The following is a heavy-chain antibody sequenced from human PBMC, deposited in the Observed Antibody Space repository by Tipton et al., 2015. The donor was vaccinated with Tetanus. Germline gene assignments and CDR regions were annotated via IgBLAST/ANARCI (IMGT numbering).Heavy chain of an antibody. CDR2: IYYSGST. V-gene: IGHV4-30-4*01. CDR3: SSSPGNHYLAFFDY. CDR1: GATVNSGDYY. Sequence: TLSLTCTVSGATVNSGDYYWSWIRQPPGKGLEWIGYIYYSGSTYYNPSLKSRVTISIDTSKNQFSLRLSSVTAADTAVYYCSSSPGNHYLAFFDYWGRGTLVTVSS. J-gene: IGHJ4*02. D-gene: IGHD2/OR15-2a*01.